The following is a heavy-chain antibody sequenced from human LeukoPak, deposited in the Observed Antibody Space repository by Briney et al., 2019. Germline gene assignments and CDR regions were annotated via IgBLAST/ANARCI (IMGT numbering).Heavy chain of an antibody. Sequence: SETLSLTCAVYGGSFSGYYWSWIRQPPGKGLEWIGEINHSGSTNYNPSLKSRVTISVDTSKNQFSLKLSSVTAADTAVHYCARVIGSSDLIDYWGQGTLVTVSS. J-gene: IGHJ4*02. D-gene: IGHD6-6*01. CDR2: INHSGST. CDR1: GGSFSGYY. CDR3: ARVIGSSDLIDY. V-gene: IGHV4-34*01.